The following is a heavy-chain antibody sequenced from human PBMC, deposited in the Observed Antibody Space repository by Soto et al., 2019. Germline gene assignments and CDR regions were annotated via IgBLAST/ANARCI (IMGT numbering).Heavy chain of an antibody. J-gene: IGHJ4*02. D-gene: IGHD3-3*01. CDR3: ATAPSDFWSGYLRNYFDS. CDR2: FDPEDGET. CDR1: GYTLTELS. V-gene: IGHV1-24*01. Sequence: ASVKVSCKVSGYTLTELSMHWVRQAPGKGLEWMGGFDPEDGETIYAQKFQGRVTMTEDTSTDTAYMELSSLRSEDTAVYYCATAPSDFWSGYLRNYFDSWGQGTLVTVSS.